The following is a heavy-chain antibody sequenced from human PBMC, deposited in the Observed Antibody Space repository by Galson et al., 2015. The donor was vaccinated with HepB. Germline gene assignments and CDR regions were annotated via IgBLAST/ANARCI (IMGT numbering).Heavy chain of an antibody. J-gene: IGHJ3*02. V-gene: IGHV3-48*01. Sequence: SLRLSCAASGFTFSSYSMNWVRQAPGKGLEWVSYISSSSSTIYYADSVKGRFTISRDNAKNSLYLQMNSLRADDTAVYYCARERQQLAPGAIDIWGQGTMVTVSS. CDR2: ISSSSSTI. D-gene: IGHD6-13*01. CDR1: GFTFSSYS. CDR3: ARERQQLAPGAIDI.